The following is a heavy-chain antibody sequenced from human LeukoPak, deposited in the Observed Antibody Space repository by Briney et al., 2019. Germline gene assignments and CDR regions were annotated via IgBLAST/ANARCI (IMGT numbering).Heavy chain of an antibody. CDR3: ARDYCTTSSCSTRWFDP. J-gene: IGHJ5*02. V-gene: IGHV3-66*02. Sequence: GGSLRLSCAASGFTVSSNFMSWVRQTPGKGLEWVSVIYSAGDTYYADSVKGRFTISRDNFKNTVYLQMNSLRADDTAVYYCARDYCTTSSCSTRWFDPWGQGTLVTVSS. CDR2: IYSAGDT. D-gene: IGHD1-1*01. CDR1: GFTVSSNF.